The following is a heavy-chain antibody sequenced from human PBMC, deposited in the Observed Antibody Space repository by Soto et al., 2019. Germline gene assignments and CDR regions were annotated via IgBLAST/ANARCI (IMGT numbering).Heavy chain of an antibody. CDR3: ARIRLTSGWPENWFDP. CDR1: GYTFTGYY. V-gene: IGHV1-2*02. CDR2: INPNSGGT. D-gene: IGHD6-19*01. J-gene: IGHJ5*02. Sequence: ASVKVSCKASGYTFTGYYMHWVRQAPGQGLEWMGWINPNSGGTNYAQKFQGRVTMTRDTSISTAYMELSRLRSDDTAVYYCARIRLTSGWPENWFDPWGQGTLVTVSS.